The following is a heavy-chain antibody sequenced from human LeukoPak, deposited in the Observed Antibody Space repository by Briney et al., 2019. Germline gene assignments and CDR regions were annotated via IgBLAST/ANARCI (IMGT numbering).Heavy chain of an antibody. CDR2: IWYDGSNK. CDR1: GFTFSSYG. J-gene: IGHJ4*02. Sequence: GGSLRLYCAASGFTFSSYGMHWVRQAPGKGLEWVAFIWYDGSNKYYADSVKGRFTISRDNSKNTLYLQMNSLRAEDTAVYYCAKDDRSVLWFGELLSRGYWGQGTLVTVSS. CDR3: AKDDRSVLWFGELLSRGY. D-gene: IGHD3-10*01. V-gene: IGHV3-30*02.